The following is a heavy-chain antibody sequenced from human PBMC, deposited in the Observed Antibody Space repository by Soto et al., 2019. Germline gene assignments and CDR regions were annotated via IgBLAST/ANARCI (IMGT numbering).Heavy chain of an antibody. D-gene: IGHD2-15*01. Sequence: ASVKVSCKASGYTFTSYGISWVRQAPGQGLEWMGWISAYNGNTNYAQKLQGRVTMTTDTSTSTAYMELRSLRSDDTAVYYCARANVVAATYDAFDIWGQGTMVTVSS. V-gene: IGHV1-18*04. CDR2: ISAYNGNT. CDR1: GYTFTSYG. CDR3: ARANVVAATYDAFDI. J-gene: IGHJ3*02.